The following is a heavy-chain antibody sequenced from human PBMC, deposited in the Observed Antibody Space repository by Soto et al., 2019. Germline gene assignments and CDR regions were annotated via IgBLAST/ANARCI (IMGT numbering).Heavy chain of an antibody. CDR1: GFTFSSYG. CDR2: IWYDGSK. CDR3: ARERMWEQLPPDAFDI. V-gene: IGHV3-33*01. J-gene: IGHJ3*02. D-gene: IGHD1-26*01. Sequence: GGSLRLSCAASGFTFSSYGMHWVRQAPGKGLEWVAVIWYDGSKFYADSVQGRFTISRDNSKNTLYLQMSSLRADDTAVYYCARERMWEQLPPDAFDIWGQGTMVTVSS.